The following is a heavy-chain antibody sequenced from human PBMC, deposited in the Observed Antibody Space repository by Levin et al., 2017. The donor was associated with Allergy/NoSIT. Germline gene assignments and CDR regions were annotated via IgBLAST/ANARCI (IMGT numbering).Heavy chain of an antibody. Sequence: GESLKISCAASGFTFSNYAMSWVRQTPGRGLEWVSTISGSFDDTYNADSVKGRFTISRDNSKNTLYLQINSLRAEDTAIYFCTKDGRSSGSYYDYFHYWGQGTLVTVSS. CDR2: ISGSFDDT. CDR3: TKDGRSSGSYYDYFHY. V-gene: IGHV3-23*01. CDR1: GFTFSNYA. J-gene: IGHJ4*02. D-gene: IGHD1-26*01.